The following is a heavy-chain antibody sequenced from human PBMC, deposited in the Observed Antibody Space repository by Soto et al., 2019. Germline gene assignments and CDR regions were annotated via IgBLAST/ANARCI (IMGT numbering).Heavy chain of an antibody. J-gene: IGHJ4*02. Sequence: SETLSLTCAVYGGSFSGYYWSWIRQPPGKGLEWIGEINHSGSTNYNPSLKSRVTISVDTSKNQFSLKLSSVTAADTAVYYCARGKFPRYYDSSGYHPYYFDYWGQGTLVTVSS. CDR3: ARGKFPRYYDSSGYHPYYFDY. V-gene: IGHV4-34*01. D-gene: IGHD3-22*01. CDR2: INHSGST. CDR1: GGSFSGYY.